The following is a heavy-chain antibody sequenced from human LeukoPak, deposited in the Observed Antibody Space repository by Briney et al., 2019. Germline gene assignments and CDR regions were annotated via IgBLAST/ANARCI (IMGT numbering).Heavy chain of an antibody. Sequence: ASGTVSCKASGYTFTSYYMHWVRQAPGQGLEWMGMINPTGGSTSYAQKFQGRVTMTRDTSTTTVYMELSSLRSEDTAVYYCTRSQYYGMDVWGQGTTVTVS. CDR2: INPTGGST. J-gene: IGHJ6*02. V-gene: IGHV1-46*01. CDR3: TRSQYYGMDV. CDR1: GYTFTSYY.